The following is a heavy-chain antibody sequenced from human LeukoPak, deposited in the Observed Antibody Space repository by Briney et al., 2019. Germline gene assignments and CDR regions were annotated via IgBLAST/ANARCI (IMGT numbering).Heavy chain of an antibody. CDR1: GYTFTSYD. J-gene: IGHJ5*02. V-gene: IGHV1-8*01. CDR3: ARGPSKVLAARDSHWFDP. D-gene: IGHD2-15*01. Sequence: ASVKVSCKASGYTFTSYDINWVRQATGQGLEWMGWMNPNSGNTGYAQKFQGRVTMTRNTSISTAYMELSSLRSEDTAVYYCARGPSKVLAARDSHWFDPWGQGTLVTVSS. CDR2: MNPNSGNT.